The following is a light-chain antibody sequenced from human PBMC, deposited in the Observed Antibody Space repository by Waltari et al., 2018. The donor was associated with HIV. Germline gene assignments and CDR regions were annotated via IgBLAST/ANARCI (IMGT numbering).Light chain of an antibody. J-gene: IGLJ2*01. V-gene: IGLV1-51*01. Sequence: QSVLTQPPSVSAAPGQKVTISCSGSSSNIGNNYVSWYQQLPGTAPKLLIYDNNNRPSAVPDRFSGSKSGTSAALGITGLQTGDEADYYCGTWDSSLSAVVFGGATKLTVL. CDR1: SSNIGNNY. CDR2: DNN. CDR3: GTWDSSLSAVV.